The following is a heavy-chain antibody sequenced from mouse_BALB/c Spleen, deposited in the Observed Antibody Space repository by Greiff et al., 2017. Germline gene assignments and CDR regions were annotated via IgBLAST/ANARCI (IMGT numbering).Heavy chain of an antibody. Sequence: QVHVKQSGAELAKPGASVKMSCKASGYTFTSYWMHWVKQRPGQGLEWIGYINPSTGYTEYNQKFKDKATLTADKSSSTAYMQLSSLTSEDSAVYYCARHLYRYDPMDYWGQGTSVTVSS. CDR1: GYTFTSYW. D-gene: IGHD2-14*01. J-gene: IGHJ4*01. V-gene: IGHV1-7*01. CDR2: INPSTGYT. CDR3: ARHLYRYDPMDY.